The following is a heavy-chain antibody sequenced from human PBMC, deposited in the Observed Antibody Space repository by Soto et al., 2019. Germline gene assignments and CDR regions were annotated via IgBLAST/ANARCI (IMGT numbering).Heavy chain of an antibody. J-gene: IGHJ3*02. CDR1: GFTFSSYD. Sequence: EVQLVESGGGLVQPGGSLRLSCAASGFTFSSYDMHWVRQATGKGLEWVSAIGTAGDTYYPGSVKGRFTISRENAKNSLYIQMNSLRAGDTAVYYCARGLPTTVTPHAFDIWGHGTMVTDSS. D-gene: IGHD4-17*01. CDR3: ARGLPTTVTPHAFDI. CDR2: IGTAGDT. V-gene: IGHV3-13*04.